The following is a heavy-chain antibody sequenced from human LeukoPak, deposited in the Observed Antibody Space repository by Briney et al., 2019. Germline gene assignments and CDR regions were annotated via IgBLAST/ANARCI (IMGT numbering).Heavy chain of an antibody. J-gene: IGHJ6*02. CDR2: ISGSGGST. V-gene: IGHV3-23*01. CDR3: ARDQYCGGDCYYNYYYGMDV. D-gene: IGHD2-21*02. CDR1: RFTFSSYA. Sequence: GGSLRLSRAASRFTFSSYAMSWVRQAPGKGREWVSAISGSGGSTYYADSVKGRFTISRDNAKNSLYLQMNSLRAEDTAVYYCARDQYCGGDCYYNYYYGMDVWGQGTTVSVSS.